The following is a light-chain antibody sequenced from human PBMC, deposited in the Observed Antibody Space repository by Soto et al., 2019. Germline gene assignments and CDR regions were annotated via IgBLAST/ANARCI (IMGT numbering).Light chain of an antibody. CDR3: QQYGTSPRT. V-gene: IGKV3-20*01. CDR2: GAS. J-gene: IGKJ1*01. CDR1: QSVSSIT. Sequence: DIVLTQSPGTLSLSPGERATLSCRASQSVSSITLAWYQQKPGQAPRLLIYGASTRATGIPDRFSGSGSGTDFTLIISRLEPEDFGVYYCQQYGTSPRTFGQGTRVEIK.